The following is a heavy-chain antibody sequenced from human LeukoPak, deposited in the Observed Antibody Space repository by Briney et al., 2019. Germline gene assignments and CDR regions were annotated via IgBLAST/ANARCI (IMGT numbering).Heavy chain of an antibody. D-gene: IGHD6-19*01. CDR2: ISYDGSNK. J-gene: IGHJ4*02. CDR1: GFTFSSYA. Sequence: GGSLSLSCAASGFTFSSYAMHWVRQAPGKGLEWVAVISYDGSNKYYADSVKGRFTISRDNSKNTLYLQMNSLRAEDTAVYYCARKVGKYSGWYNYWGQGTLVTVSS. V-gene: IGHV3-30-3*01. CDR3: ARKVGKYSGWYNY.